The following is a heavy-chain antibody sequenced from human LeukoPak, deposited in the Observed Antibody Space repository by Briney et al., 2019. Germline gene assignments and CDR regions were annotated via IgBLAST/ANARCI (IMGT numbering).Heavy chain of an antibody. V-gene: IGHV4-34*01. J-gene: IGHJ4*02. Sequence: SETLSLTCAVYGGSFSGYYWSWIRQPPGKGLEWIGEINHSGSTNYNPSLKSRVTTSVDTSKNQFSLQLNSVTPEDTAVYYCARGNSSGWQALDYWGQGTLVTVSS. CDR1: GGSFSGYY. CDR3: ARGNSSGWQALDY. D-gene: IGHD6-19*01. CDR2: INHSGST.